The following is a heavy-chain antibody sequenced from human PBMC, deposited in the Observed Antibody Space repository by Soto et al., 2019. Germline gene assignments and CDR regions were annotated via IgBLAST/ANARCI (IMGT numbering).Heavy chain of an antibody. J-gene: IGHJ4*02. CDR2: ISAYNGNT. D-gene: IGHD3-22*01. CDR3: ARDSETYYYDSSGYYYDLRFDY. V-gene: IGHV1-18*01. Sequence: GASVKVSCKASGYTFTSYGISWVRQAPGQGLEWMGWISAYNGNTNYAQKLQGRVTMTTDTSTSTAYMELRSLRSDDTAVYYCARDSETYYYDSSGYYYDLRFDYWGQGTLVTVSS. CDR1: GYTFTSYG.